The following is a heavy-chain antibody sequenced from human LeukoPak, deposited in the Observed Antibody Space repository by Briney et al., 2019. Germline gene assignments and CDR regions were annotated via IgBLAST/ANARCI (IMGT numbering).Heavy chain of an antibody. J-gene: IGHJ5*02. D-gene: IGHD3-10*01. CDR2: ISYSGRT. Sequence: SETLSLTCTVSGGSISSSSYFWAWIRQPPGKGLEWIGSISYSGRTYYNPSLRSRLTISVDSSKNQFSLKLSSVTAADTAVYYCVRGPYGSSISNWFDPWGQGLLVTVSS. CDR3: VRGPYGSSISNWFDP. CDR1: GGSISSSSYF. V-gene: IGHV4-39*07.